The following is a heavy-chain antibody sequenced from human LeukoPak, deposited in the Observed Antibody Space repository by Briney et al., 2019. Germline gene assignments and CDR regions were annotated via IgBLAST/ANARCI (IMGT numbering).Heavy chain of an antibody. D-gene: IGHD4-11*01. Sequence: SETLSLTCAVYGGSFTIYSWTWIRQPPGKSLEWVGEISPSGNTQYNPSLKSRVTISLDASKSQFYLKLNSVTAADTAVYYCARRVRSADYRLDYWGQGTLVAVSS. J-gene: IGHJ4*02. V-gene: IGHV4-34*01. CDR3: ARRVRSADYRLDY. CDR2: ISPSGNT. CDR1: GGSFTIYS.